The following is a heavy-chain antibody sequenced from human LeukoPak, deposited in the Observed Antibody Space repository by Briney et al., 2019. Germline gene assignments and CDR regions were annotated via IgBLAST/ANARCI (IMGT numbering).Heavy chain of an antibody. J-gene: IGHJ2*01. D-gene: IGHD5-24*01. CDR3: ARIYRRDGHNPDWYFDV. Sequence: PSETLSLTCTLSGGSISTYYWSWIRQPPGKGLEYIGYIYYSGRTKYNPSLKSRVTISVDTSRNQFSLDLTSVTAADTAVFYCARIYRRDGHNPDWYFDVWGRGTLVTGSS. CDR1: GGSISTYY. V-gene: IGHV4-59*08. CDR2: IYYSGRT.